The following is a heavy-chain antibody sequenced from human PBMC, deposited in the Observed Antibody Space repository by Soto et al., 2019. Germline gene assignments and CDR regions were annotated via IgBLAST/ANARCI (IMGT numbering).Heavy chain of an antibody. CDR3: ARAAIKGQQVAGQPPTSQTLDY. CDR1: GGSISSGGYS. CDR2: IYYTGTT. Sequence: SETLSLTCAVSGGSISSGGYSWSWIRQPPGKGLEWIGYIYYTGTTNYNPSLKSRVTISADTSKNQFSLELTSVTAADTAVYYCARAAIKGQQVAGQPPTSQTLDYWGQGTLVTVSS. V-gene: IGHV4-61*08. J-gene: IGHJ4*02. D-gene: IGHD1-26*01.